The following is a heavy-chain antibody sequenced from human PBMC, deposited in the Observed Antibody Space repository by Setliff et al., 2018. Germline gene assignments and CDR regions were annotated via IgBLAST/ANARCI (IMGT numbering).Heavy chain of an antibody. J-gene: IGHJ2*01. CDR3: ARAVDSSGYFPYWYFDL. Sequence: PSETLSLTCTVSGGSIGSSFRNWIRQSPGKGLEWIGYKSNRGDTNSNPSLRSRLTMSVDTSKSQFSLNLTSVTAADTAVYFCARAVDSSGYFPYWYFDLWGRGALVTVSS. D-gene: IGHD3-22*01. CDR1: GGSIGSSF. V-gene: IGHV4-59*01. CDR2: KSNRGDT.